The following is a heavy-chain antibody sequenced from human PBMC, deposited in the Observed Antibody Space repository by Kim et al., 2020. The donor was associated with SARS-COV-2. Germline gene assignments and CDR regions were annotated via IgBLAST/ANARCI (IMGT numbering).Heavy chain of an antibody. CDR2: ISVYNGNT. J-gene: IGHJ5*02. Sequence: ASVKVSCKASGYTFTSYGISWVRQAPGQGLEWMGWISVYNGNTNYAQKLQGRATMTTDTSTRTAYMELRSLRSDDTAVYYCARDAEPYDLFGWGWFDPWGQGTLVTVSS. CDR1: GYTFTSYG. D-gene: IGHD3-9*01. V-gene: IGHV1-18*01. CDR3: ARDAEPYDLFGWGWFDP.